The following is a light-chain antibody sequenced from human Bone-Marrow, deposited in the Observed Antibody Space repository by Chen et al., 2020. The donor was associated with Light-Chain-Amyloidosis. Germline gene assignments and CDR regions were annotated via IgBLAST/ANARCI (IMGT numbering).Light chain of an antibody. CDR2: RDT. CDR1: DLPTKY. CDR3: QSADSSGTYEVI. V-gene: IGLV3-25*03. J-gene: IGLJ2*01. Sequence: SYELPHPPSVSVSPGQTSRITCSGDDLPTKYAYWYQQKQGHAPVLVIHRDTERPSGISERFSGSSSGTTATLTISGVQAEDEGDYHCQSADSSGTYEVIFGGGTKLTVL.